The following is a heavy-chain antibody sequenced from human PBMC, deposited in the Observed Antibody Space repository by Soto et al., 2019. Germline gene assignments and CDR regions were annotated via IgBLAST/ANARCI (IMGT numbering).Heavy chain of an antibody. CDR1: GFTFSSYG. CDR3: AKDTVFDP. J-gene: IGHJ5*02. CDR2: ISYDGSNK. Sequence: PGGSLRLSCAASGFTFSSYGMHWVRQAPGKGLEWVAVISYDGSNKYYADSVKGRFTISRDNSKNTLYLQMNSLRAEDTAVYYCAKDTVFDPWGQGTLVTVSS. V-gene: IGHV3-30*18.